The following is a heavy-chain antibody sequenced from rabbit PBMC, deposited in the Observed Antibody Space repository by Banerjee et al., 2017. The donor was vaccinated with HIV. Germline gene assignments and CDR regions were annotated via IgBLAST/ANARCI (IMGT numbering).Heavy chain of an antibody. D-gene: IGHD4-1*01. CDR1: GFSFSSGYY. J-gene: IGHJ4*01. CDR3: ARDMDGVIGWNFGW. V-gene: IGHV1S40*01. Sequence: QSLEESGGDLVTPGASLTLTCTASGFSFSSGYYICWVRQAPGKGLEWIACVYVGGGGNTYYTKGANGRFTSSKTSSTTVTLQMASLTAADTATYFCARDMDGVIGWNFGWWGPGTLVTVS. CDR2: VYVGGGGNT.